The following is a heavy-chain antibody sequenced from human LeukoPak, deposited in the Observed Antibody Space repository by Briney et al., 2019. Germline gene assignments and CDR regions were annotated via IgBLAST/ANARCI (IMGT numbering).Heavy chain of an antibody. V-gene: IGHV4-34*01. J-gene: IGHJ4*02. D-gene: IGHD2-2*01. CDR3: ARHGRNCSVTSCYRAFDY. CDR1: AGSFSGYY. CDR2: TNHSGRS. Sequence: SETLSLTCAVYAGSFSGYYWGWIRQPQGKGWEWIGETNHSGRSNYNTSLKRGTTISVNTTNKQFTLKLSSVTAAAAAVYYCARHGRNCSVTSCYRAFDYWGEGTLVTVSP.